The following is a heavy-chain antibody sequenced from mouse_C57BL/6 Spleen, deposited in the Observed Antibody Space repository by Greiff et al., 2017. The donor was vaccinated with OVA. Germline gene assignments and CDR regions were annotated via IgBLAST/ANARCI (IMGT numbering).Heavy chain of an antibody. CDR1: GYTFTDYN. V-gene: IGHV1-22*01. J-gene: IGHJ4*01. CDR3: ARLRREGYAMDD. Sequence: EVQVVESGPELVKPGASVKMSCKASGYTFTDYNMHWVKQSHGKSLEWIGYINPNNGGTSYNQKFKGKATLTVNKSSSTAYMELRSLTSEDSAVYYCARLRREGYAMDDWGQGTSVTVSS. D-gene: IGHD2-2*01. CDR2: INPNNGGT.